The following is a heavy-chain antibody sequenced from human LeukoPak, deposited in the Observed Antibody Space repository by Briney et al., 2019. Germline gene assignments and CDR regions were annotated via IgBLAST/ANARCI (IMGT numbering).Heavy chain of an antibody. CDR1: GFTFSSYG. CDR2: TSYDESNK. CDR3: ARDPDRDGYNYGGFDY. J-gene: IGHJ4*02. D-gene: IGHD5-24*01. Sequence: PGGSLRLSCAASGFTFSSYGMHWVRQAPGKGLEWVAVTSYDESNKYYADSVKGRFTISRDNSKNTLYLQMNSLRAEDTAVYYCARDPDRDGYNYGGFDYWGQGTLVTVSS. V-gene: IGHV3-30*03.